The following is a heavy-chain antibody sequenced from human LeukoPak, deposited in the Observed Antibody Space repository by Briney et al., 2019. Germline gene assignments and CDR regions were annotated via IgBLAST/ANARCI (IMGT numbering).Heavy chain of an antibody. D-gene: IGHD4-23*01. CDR1: GFTLSSYE. Sequence: GGSLRLSCAASGFTLSSYEMNWVRQAPGKGLEWVSYSSGSGSTMYYADSVKGRFTISRDNAKNSLYLQMNSLRAEDTAVYYCARELTGSRWDYFDFWGQGTLVTVSS. V-gene: IGHV3-48*03. CDR2: SSGSGSTM. J-gene: IGHJ4*02. CDR3: ARELTGSRWDYFDF.